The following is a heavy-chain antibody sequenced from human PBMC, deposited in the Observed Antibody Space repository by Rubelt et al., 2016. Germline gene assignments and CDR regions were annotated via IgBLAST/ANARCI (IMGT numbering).Heavy chain of an antibody. CDR2: INPSGGST. D-gene: IGHD3-10*01. J-gene: IGHJ4*02. Sequence: QVQLVQSGAEVKKPGASVKVSCKASGYTFTSYYMHWVRQAPGQGLEWMGIINPSGGSTTYAQKYQGVVTMTRGRATVAVDMDLSSRRCEDTAVYYWARVGFYYDSGSYVDWGQGTRVTVSS. V-gene: IGHV1-46*01. CDR3: ARVGFYYDSGSYVD. CDR1: GYTFTSYY.